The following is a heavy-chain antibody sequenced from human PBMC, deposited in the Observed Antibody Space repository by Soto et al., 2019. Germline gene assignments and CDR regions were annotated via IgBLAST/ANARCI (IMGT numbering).Heavy chain of an antibody. V-gene: IGHV4-34*01. CDR1: GGSFSGYY. CDR2: INHSGRT. J-gene: IGHJ6*02. Sequence: SETLSLTCAVYGGSFSGYYWSWIRQPPGKGLEWIGEINHSGRTNYNPSLKSRVTISVDTSKNQFSLKLSSVTAADTAVYYCSRVLGPLRYFDWLLGGYYGMDVWGQGTTVTVSS. CDR3: SRVLGPLRYFDWLLGGYYGMDV. D-gene: IGHD3-9*01.